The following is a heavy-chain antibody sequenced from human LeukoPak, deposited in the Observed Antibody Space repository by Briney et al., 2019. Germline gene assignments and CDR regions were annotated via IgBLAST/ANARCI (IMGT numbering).Heavy chain of an antibody. CDR2: ISGSGGST. D-gene: IGHD3-10*01. V-gene: IGHV3-23*01. CDR1: GFTFSSYA. J-gene: IGHJ4*02. Sequence: GGSLRLSCAASGFTFSSYAMSWVRQAPGKGLEWVSAISGSGGSTYYADSVKGRFTISRDNSKNTLYLQMNSLRAEDTAVYYCAIITMVRGQPSWGQGTLVTVSS. CDR3: AIITMVRGQPS.